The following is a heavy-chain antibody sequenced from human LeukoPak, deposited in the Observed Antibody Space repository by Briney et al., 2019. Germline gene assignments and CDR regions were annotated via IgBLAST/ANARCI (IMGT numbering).Heavy chain of an antibody. V-gene: IGHV3-23*01. J-gene: IGHJ4*02. CDR3: N. CDR1: GFIFSSHG. CDR2: ISPSGDIT. Sequence: GGSLRLSCAASGFIFSSHGMSWVRQAPGKGLEWVSGISPSGDITYYADSVKGRFTISRDNSKNTVYLQMDSLRFEDAAVRFDNWGQGTLVTVSS.